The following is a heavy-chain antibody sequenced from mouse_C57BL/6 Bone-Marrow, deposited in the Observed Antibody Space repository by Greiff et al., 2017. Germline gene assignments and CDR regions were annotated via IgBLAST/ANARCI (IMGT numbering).Heavy chain of an antibody. Sequence: QVQLKQPGAELVKPGASVKVSCKASGYTFTSYRMHWVKQSPGQSLEWIGRIHPSDSDTNYNQKFKGKATLTVDKSSSTAYMQLSSLTSEDAAVYYCAILPSIWYIDVWGTGPTVTVSA. CDR2: IHPSDSDT. CDR1: GYTFTSYR. J-gene: IGHJ1*03. V-gene: IGHV1-74*01. CDR3: AILPSIWYIDV.